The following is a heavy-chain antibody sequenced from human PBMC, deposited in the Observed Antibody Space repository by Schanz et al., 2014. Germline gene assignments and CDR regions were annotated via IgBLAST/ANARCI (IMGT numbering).Heavy chain of an antibody. V-gene: IGHV1-46*01. CDR3: AREVEGFDI. J-gene: IGHJ3*02. Sequence: QVQLVQSGTEVKKLGASVKVSCKASGYTFTSYYMHWVRQAPGQGLEWMAIMNPSGSSTTYEQKFQGRLTMTRDTSTSTFYMEMSSLRSEDTAVYYCAREVEGFDIWGQGTMVTVSS. CDR1: GYTFTSYY. CDR2: MNPSGSST.